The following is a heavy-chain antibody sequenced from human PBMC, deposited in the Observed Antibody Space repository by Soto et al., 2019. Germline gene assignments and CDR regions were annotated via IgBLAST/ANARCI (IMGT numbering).Heavy chain of an antibody. V-gene: IGHV4-34*01. D-gene: IGHD5-12*01. CDR1: GGSFSGYY. CDR3: ARGRWLRSSFDY. J-gene: IGHJ4*02. Sequence: QVQLQQWGAGLLKPSETLSLTCAVYGGSFSGYYWSWIRQPPGKVLEWIGEINHSGSTNYNPSLKSRVTISVDTSKNQFSLKLSSVTAADTAVYYCARGRWLRSSFDYWGQATLVTVSS. CDR2: INHSGST.